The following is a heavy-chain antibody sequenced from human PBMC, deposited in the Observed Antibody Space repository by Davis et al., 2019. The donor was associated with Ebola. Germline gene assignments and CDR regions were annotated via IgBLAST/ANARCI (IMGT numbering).Heavy chain of an antibody. CDR1: GYTFTSHY. D-gene: IGHD2-15*01. V-gene: IGHV1-46*01. Sequence: ASVTVSCKASGYTFTSHYIHWVRQAPGQGLEWLGIIYPSDGRTRYAQKFQDRATMTSDTPTSTVYMELSSLTSDDTAVYYCARGVDCSSGSCFGDWFDPWGQGTRVTVSS. J-gene: IGHJ5*02. CDR2: IYPSDGRT. CDR3: ARGVDCSSGSCFGDWFDP.